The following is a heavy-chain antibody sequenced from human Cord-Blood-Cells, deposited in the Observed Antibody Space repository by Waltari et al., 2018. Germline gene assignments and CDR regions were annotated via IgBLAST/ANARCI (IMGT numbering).Heavy chain of an antibody. CDR3: ARAGGEAYCGGDCYRGAFEI. V-gene: IGHV1-69*01. J-gene: IGHJ3*02. D-gene: IGHD2-21*02. CDR2: IIRIYSTA. Sequence: QVQLVQSGAEVKKPGSSVKVSCKASGGPFSSYAISWVRQAPAQGLGWMGWIIRIYSTANYAQKCQGRVTITADESTSTAYMELSSLRSEDTAVYYCARAGGEAYCGGDCYRGAFEIWGQGTMVTVSS. CDR1: GGPFSSYA.